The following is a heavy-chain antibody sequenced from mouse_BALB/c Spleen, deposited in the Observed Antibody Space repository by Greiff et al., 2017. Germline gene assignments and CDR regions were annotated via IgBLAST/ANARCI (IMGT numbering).Heavy chain of an antibody. CDR3: ARGSYYGYDWFAY. Sequence: EVKLMESGGGLVQPGGSRKLSCAASGFTFSSFGMHWVRQAPEKGLEWVAYISSGSSTIYYADTVKGRFTISRDNPKNTLFLQMTSLRSEDTAMYYCARGSYYGYDWFAYWGQGTLVTVSA. CDR1: GFTFSSFG. CDR2: ISSGSSTI. J-gene: IGHJ3*01. V-gene: IGHV5-17*02. D-gene: IGHD2-2*01.